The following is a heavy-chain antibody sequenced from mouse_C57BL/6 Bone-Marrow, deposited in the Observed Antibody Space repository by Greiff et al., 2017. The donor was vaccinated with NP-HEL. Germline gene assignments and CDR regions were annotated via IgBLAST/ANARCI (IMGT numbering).Heavy chain of an antibody. D-gene: IGHD1-1*01. CDR3: TDYYGSSYVDAMDY. V-gene: IGHV1-15*01. J-gene: IGHJ4*01. Sequence: QVHVKQSGAELVRPGASVTLSCKASGYTFTDYEMHWVKQTPVHGLEWIGAIDPETGGTAYNQKFKGKAILTADKSSSTAYMELRSLTSEDSAVYYCTDYYGSSYVDAMDYWGQGTSVTVSS. CDR1: GYTFTDYE. CDR2: IDPETGGT.